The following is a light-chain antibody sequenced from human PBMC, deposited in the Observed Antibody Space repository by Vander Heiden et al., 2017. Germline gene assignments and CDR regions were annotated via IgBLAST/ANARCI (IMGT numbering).Light chain of an antibody. Sequence: DIQMTQSPSSVSASVGDRVTITCQASQEISNYLNWYQQKQGKDPQLLIYGASNLETGVPSRFSGSGSGTDFTFTISSLQPEDIATYYCQQYDNLLSITFGQGTRLEIK. J-gene: IGKJ5*01. CDR1: QEISNY. V-gene: IGKV1-33*01. CDR3: QQYDNLLSIT. CDR2: GAS.